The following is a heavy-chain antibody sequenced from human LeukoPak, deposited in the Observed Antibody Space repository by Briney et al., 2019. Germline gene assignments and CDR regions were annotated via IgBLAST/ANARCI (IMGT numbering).Heavy chain of an antibody. J-gene: IGHJ5*02. Sequence: PSETLSLTGTVSGGSISSYYWSWIRQPAGKGLEWIGRIYTSGSTNYNPSLKSRGTMSVDTSKNQFSLKMRTVSAADTAVYYCARGGEGYCSSTCCRPFDPWGQGTLVTVSS. D-gene: IGHD2-2*01. CDR2: IYTSGST. CDR1: GGSISSYY. CDR3: ARGGEGYCSSTCCRPFDP. V-gene: IGHV4-4*07.